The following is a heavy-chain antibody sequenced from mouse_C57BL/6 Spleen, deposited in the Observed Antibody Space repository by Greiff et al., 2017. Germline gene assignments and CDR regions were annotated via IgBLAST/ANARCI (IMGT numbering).Heavy chain of an antibody. CDR1: GYSITSGYY. Sequence: DVQLQESGPGLVKPSQSLSLTCSVTGYSITSGYYWNWIRQFPGNKLEWMGYISYDGSNNYNPSLKNRISITRDTSKNQFFLKLNSVTTEDTATYYCARVTGTGWFAYWGQGTLVTVSA. V-gene: IGHV3-6*01. CDR2: ISYDGSN. D-gene: IGHD4-1*01. CDR3: ARVTGTGWFAY. J-gene: IGHJ3*01.